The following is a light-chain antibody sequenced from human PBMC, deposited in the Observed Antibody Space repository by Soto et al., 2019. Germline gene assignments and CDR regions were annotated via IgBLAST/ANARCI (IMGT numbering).Light chain of an antibody. CDR1: QSVSSNF. V-gene: IGKV3-20*01. Sequence: ENVLTQSPGTLSLSPGERATLSCRASQSVSSNFLAWYQQKPGQAPRLLIYGASNRATGIPDRFSGSGSGTDFTLTISILEAEDFEVYYCQQYDISPQTFGQGAKVQSK. CDR3: QQYDISPQT. CDR2: GAS. J-gene: IGKJ1*01.